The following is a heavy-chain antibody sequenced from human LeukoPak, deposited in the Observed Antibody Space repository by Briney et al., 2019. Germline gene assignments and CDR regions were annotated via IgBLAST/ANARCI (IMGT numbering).Heavy chain of an antibody. D-gene: IGHD3-10*01. J-gene: IGHJ3*02. V-gene: IGHV3-23*01. Sequence: PGGSLRLSCAASVFTFSSYAMSWVRQAPGKGLEWVSAISGSGGSTYYADSVKGRFTISRDNSKNTLYLQMNSLRAEDTAVYYCAKLPHPGSGDGRCSTCRPAGAFDIWGQGTMVTVSS. CDR2: ISGSGGST. CDR3: AKLPHPGSGDGRCSTCRPAGAFDI. CDR1: VFTFSSYA.